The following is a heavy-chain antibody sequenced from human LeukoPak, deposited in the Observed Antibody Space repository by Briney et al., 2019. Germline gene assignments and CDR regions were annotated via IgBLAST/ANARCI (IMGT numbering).Heavy chain of an antibody. Sequence: PGGYLRLYCAASGFTFSSYSMNWVRQAPGNGLEWVSSISSSSSYIYYADSVKGRFTISRDNSKNSLYLQMNSLRAEDTAVYYCARVYYGVNDYWGQGTLVTVSS. CDR1: GFTFSSYS. J-gene: IGHJ4*02. CDR2: ISSSSSYI. D-gene: IGHD4-17*01. V-gene: IGHV3-21*01. CDR3: ARVYYGVNDY.